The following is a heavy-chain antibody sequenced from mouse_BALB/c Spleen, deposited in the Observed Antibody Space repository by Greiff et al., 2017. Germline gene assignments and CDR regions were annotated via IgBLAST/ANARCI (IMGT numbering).Heavy chain of an antibody. CDR3: ARHGLLPFAY. J-gene: IGHJ3*01. CDR2: ISSGGSYT. Sequence: EVHLVESGGDLVKPGGSLKLSCAASGFTFSSYGMSWVRQTPDKRLEWVATISSGGSYTYYPDSVKGRFTISRDNAKNTLYLQMSSLKSEDTAMYYCARHGLLPFAYWGQGTLVTVSA. CDR1: GFTFSSYG. D-gene: IGHD2-10*01. V-gene: IGHV5-6*01.